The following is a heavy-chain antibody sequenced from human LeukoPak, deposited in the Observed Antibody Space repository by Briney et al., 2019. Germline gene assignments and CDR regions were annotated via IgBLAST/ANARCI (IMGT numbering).Heavy chain of an antibody. J-gene: IGHJ4*02. CDR2: ISSRGSTI. CDR1: GFTFSDYY. V-gene: IGHV3-11*01. Sequence: GGSLRLSCAASGFTFSDYYMSWIRQAPGKGLEWVSYISSRGSTIYHADPGKGRVTIPRDNAKNSLYLQMNSLRAEHTAVYYCARYYYDSSGYYYGLDYWGQGTRVTVSS. D-gene: IGHD3-22*01. CDR3: ARYYYDSSGYYYGLDY.